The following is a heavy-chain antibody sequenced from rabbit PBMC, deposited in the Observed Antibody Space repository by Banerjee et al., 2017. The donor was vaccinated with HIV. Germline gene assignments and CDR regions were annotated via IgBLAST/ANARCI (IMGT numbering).Heavy chain of an antibody. CDR3: ARTSSGSYLYGMDL. D-gene: IGHD1-1*01. J-gene: IGHJ6*01. CDR2: INTSSGNT. Sequence: QEQLVESGGGLVKPEGSLTLTCTASGFSFSNKYVMCWVRQAPGKGLEWIACINTSSGNTVYATWAKGRFTISKTSSTTVTLQMTSLTVADTATYFCARTSSGSYLYGMDLWGPGTLVTV. V-gene: IGHV1S45*01. CDR1: GFSFSNKYV.